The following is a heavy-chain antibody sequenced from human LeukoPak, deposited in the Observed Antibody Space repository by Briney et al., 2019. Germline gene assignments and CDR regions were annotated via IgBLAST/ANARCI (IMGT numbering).Heavy chain of an antibody. CDR3: ARDLFSATGM. Sequence: PGGYLRLSCAASGFTFSSSWMYWIRQGPGKGLVWVSRISSDGSSTGYADSVNGRFTISRDNAKNTLNLQVNSLRVEDTAVYYCARDLFSATGMWGQGTLVTVSS. CDR2: ISSDGSST. CDR1: GFTFSSSW. J-gene: IGHJ4*02. V-gene: IGHV3-74*01. D-gene: IGHD3-9*01.